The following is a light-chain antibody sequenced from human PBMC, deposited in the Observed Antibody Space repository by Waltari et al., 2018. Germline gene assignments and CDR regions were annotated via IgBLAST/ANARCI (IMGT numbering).Light chain of an antibody. CDR1: QNLRST. J-gene: IGKJ1*01. CDR3: QQYDYWPWT. CDR2: GTS. Sequence: EIVMTQSPATLSLSQGESATLSCRASQNLRSTFAWFQQKPGQPPRLLIYGTSTRATGIPARFSGSGSGTDFSLTISSLQPEDFATYYCQQYDYWPWTFGQGTRVETK. V-gene: IGKV3D-15*01.